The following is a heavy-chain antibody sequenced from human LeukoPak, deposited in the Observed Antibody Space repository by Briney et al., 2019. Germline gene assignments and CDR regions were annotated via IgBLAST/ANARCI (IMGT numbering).Heavy chain of an antibody. CDR2: INPSGGNT. V-gene: IGHV1-46*01. Sequence: ASVKVSCKASGYTFTSYYMHWVRQAPGQGLEWMGIINPSGGNTGYAQKFQGRVTMTRNTSISTAYMELSSLRSEDTAVYYCARRGWLDYWGQGTLVTVSS. CDR1: GYTFTSYY. CDR3: ARRGWLDY. J-gene: IGHJ4*02. D-gene: IGHD6-19*01.